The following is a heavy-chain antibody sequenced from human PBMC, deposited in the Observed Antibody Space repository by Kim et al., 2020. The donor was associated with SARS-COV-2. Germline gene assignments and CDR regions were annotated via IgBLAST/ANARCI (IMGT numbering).Heavy chain of an antibody. CDR2: TSANDGET. CDR1: GYIFLNYG. D-gene: IGHD3-22*01. Sequence: ASVKVSCKASGYIFLNYGVTWVRQAPGQGLEWMGWTSANDGETYYSQKFQGRVTMTTDTSTATAYMELRSLRSDDTAVYFCARERSLNYYDSSGLSQSFDRWGQGTLVTVSS. J-gene: IGHJ4*02. V-gene: IGHV1-18*04. CDR3: ARERSLNYYDSSGLSQSFDR.